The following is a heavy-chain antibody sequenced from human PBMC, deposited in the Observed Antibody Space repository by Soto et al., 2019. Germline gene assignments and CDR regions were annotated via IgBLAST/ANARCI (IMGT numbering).Heavy chain of an antibody. CDR1: GFTFSSYA. J-gene: IGHJ6*03. CDR3: AKFRNGPYYYGSGRYPYYYYYMDV. V-gene: IGHV3-23*01. D-gene: IGHD3-10*01. Sequence: GGFLRLSCAASGFTFSSYAMSWVRQAPGKGLEWVSAISGSGGSTYYTDSVKGRFTISRDNSKNTLYLQMNSLRAEDTAVYYCAKFRNGPYYYGSGRYPYYYYYMDVWGKGTTVTVSS. CDR2: ISGSGGST.